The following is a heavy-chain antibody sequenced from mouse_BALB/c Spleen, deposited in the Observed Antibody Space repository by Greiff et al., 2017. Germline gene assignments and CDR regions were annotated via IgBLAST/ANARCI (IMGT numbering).Heavy chain of an antibody. D-gene: IGHD2-4*01. CDR1: GFTFSSYG. CDR3: ARQSDDYQYYMDY. V-gene: IGHV5-6*01. CDR2: ISSGGSYT. J-gene: IGHJ2*01. Sequence: EVKLLESGGDLVKPGGSLKLSCAASGFTFSSYGMSWVRQTPDKRLEWVATISSGGSYTYYPDSVKGRFTISRDNAKNTQYLQMSSLKSEDTAMYNCARQSDDYQYYMDYWGQGTTLT.